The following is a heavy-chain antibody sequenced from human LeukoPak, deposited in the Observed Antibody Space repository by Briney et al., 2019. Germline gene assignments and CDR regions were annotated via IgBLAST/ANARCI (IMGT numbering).Heavy chain of an antibody. V-gene: IGHV3-23*01. Sequence: GGSLRLSCAASGFTFSTYAMSWVRQAPGKGLEWVSGISGSGGSTYYADSVKGRFTISRDNSKNTLYLQMNSLSAEDTAVYYCAKPNAADYYDSSGSYFDYWGQGTLVTVSS. CDR1: GFTFSTYA. D-gene: IGHD3-22*01. J-gene: IGHJ4*02. CDR3: AKPNAADYYDSSGSYFDY. CDR2: ISGSGGST.